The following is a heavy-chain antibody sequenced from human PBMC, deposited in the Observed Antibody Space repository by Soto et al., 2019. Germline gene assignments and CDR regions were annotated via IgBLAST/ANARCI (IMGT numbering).Heavy chain of an antibody. CDR3: ARDLDDYIAPFQH. CDR2: ISSSSSYI. V-gene: IGHV3-21*01. Sequence: GGSLRLSCAASGFTFSSYSMNWVRQAPGKGLEWVSSISSSSSYIYYADSVKGRFTISRDNAKNSLYLQMNSLRAEDTAVYYCARDLDDYIAPFQHWGQGTLVTVSS. CDR1: GFTFSSYS. J-gene: IGHJ1*01. D-gene: IGHD3-16*01.